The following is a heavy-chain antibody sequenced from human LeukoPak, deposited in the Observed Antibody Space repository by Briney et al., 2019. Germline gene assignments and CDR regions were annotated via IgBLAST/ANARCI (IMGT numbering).Heavy chain of an antibody. D-gene: IGHD2-15*01. CDR3: ARHGVAESYYFDY. CDR1: GFSFTTYW. J-gene: IGHJ4*02. Sequence: GESLKISCKGSGFSFTTYWIGWVRQMPGKGLEWMGIIYPGDSDTRYSPSFQGQVTISADKSISTAYLQWSSLKASDTAMYYCARHGVAESYYFDYWGQGTLVTVSS. V-gene: IGHV5-51*01. CDR2: IYPGDSDT.